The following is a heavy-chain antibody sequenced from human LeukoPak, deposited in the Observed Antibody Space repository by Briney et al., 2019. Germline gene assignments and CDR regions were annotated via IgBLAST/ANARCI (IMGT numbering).Heavy chain of an antibody. Sequence: SETLSLTCTVSGGSISSYYWSWIRQPPGKGLEWIGYIYTSGSTNYNPSLKSRVTISVDTSKNQLSLKLSSVTAADTAVYYCARAKSGYDLLVFRWLVRGVFDYWGQGTLVTVSS. J-gene: IGHJ4*02. CDR3: ARAKSGYDLLVFRWLVRGVFDY. CDR1: GGSISSYY. V-gene: IGHV4-4*09. D-gene: IGHD5-12*01. CDR2: IYTSGST.